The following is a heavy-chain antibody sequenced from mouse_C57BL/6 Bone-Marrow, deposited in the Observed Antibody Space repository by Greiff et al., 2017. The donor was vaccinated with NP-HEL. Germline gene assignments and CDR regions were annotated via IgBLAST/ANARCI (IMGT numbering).Heavy chain of an antibody. CDR2: IDPENGDT. V-gene: IGHV14-4*01. D-gene: IGHD2-4*01. CDR3: NFDYEGDY. CDR1: GFNIKDDY. J-gene: IGHJ2*01. Sequence: VQLQQSGAELVRPGASVKLSCTASGFNIKDDYMHWVKQRPEQGLEWIGWIDPENGDTEYASKFQGKATITADTSSNTAYLQLSSLTSEDTAVYDCNFDYEGDYWGQGTTLTVSS.